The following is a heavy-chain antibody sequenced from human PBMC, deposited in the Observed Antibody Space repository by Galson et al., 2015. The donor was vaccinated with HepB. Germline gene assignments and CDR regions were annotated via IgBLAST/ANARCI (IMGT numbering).Heavy chain of an antibody. V-gene: IGHV3-7*01. Sequence: SLRLSCAASGFTFSSYWMSWVRQAPGKGLEWAANIKQDGSEKYYVDSVKGRFTISRDNAKNSLYLQMNSLRAEDTAVYYCARTFYYDSSGYYYGNYFDYWGQGTLVTVSS. CDR2: IKQDGSEK. CDR3: ARTFYYDSSGYYYGNYFDY. D-gene: IGHD3-22*01. CDR1: GFTFSSYW. J-gene: IGHJ4*02.